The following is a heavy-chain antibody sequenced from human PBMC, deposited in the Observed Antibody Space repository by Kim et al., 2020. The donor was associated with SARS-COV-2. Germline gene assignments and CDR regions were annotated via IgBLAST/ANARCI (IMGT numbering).Heavy chain of an antibody. V-gene: IGHV3-23*01. J-gene: IGHJ4*02. CDR2: ISGGGFKT. CDR1: GFRFSSYA. Sequence: GGSLRLSCAASGFRFSSYAMNWVRLAPGKGPEWVAVISGGGFKTDYADSVKGRFTISRDNSKNTLYLEMNNLGADDTAVYYCGRRTSGWYLIDYWGQGTLVTVSS. D-gene: IGHD6-19*01. CDR3: GRRTSGWYLIDY.